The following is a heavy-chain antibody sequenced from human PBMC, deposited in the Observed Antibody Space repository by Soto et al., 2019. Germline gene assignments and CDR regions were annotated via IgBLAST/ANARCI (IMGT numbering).Heavy chain of an antibody. J-gene: IGHJ4*02. V-gene: IGHV1-69*02. CDR2: IIPILGIA. D-gene: IGHD3-10*01. Sequence: ASVKVSCKASGGTFSSYTISWVRQAPGQGLEWMGRIIPILGIANYAQKFQGRVTITADKSTSTAYMELSSLRSEDTAVYYCARGRSLSGSGSYRVPFDYWGQGTLVTVSS. CDR3: ARGRSLSGSGSYRVPFDY. CDR1: GGTFSSYT.